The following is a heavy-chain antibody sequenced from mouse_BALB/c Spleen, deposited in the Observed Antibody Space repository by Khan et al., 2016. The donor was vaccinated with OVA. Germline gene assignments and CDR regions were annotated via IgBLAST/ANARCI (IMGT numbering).Heavy chain of an antibody. CDR3: ASELGRYYAPDY. D-gene: IGHD4-1*01. V-gene: IGHV3-2*02. J-gene: IGHJ4*01. CDR1: GYSITSDYA. CDR2: ISDSGST. Sequence: EVQLQESGPGLVKPSQSLSLTCTVTGYSITSDYAWNWIRQFPGNKLEWMGYISDSGSTTYKPSLKSRISITRDTSKEQFFLQLKSVTSEVTATYYCASELGRYYAPDYWGQGTSVTVSS.